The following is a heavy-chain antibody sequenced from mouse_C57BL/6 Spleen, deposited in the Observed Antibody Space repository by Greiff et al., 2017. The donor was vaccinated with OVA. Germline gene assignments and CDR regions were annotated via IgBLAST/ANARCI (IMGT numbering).Heavy chain of an antibody. Sequence: EVKVVESGGGLVKPGGSLKLSCAASGFTFSDYGMHWVRQAPEKGLEWVAYISSGSSTIYYADTVKGRFTISRDNAKNTLFLQMTMLRSEDTAMYYCARGITTVVEGSFDVWGTGTTVTVSS. J-gene: IGHJ1*03. D-gene: IGHD1-1*01. CDR2: ISSGSSTI. V-gene: IGHV5-17*01. CDR3: ARGITTVVEGSFDV. CDR1: GFTFSDYG.